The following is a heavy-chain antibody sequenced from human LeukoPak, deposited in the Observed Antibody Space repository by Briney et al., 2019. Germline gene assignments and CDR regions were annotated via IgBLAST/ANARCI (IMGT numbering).Heavy chain of an antibody. CDR3: ARHDAVYYYDGNGYFVDF. J-gene: IGHJ4*02. CDR1: GDTISRSSYH. V-gene: IGHV4-39*01. Sequence: SETLSLTCSVSGDTISRSSYHWGWLRQPPGKGLEWIGSIYYSGNTYYSPSLKSRVTVSVDTTKNLFSLKMTSVTAADTAVYYCARHDAVYYYDGNGYFVDFWGQGTLVTVSS. CDR2: IYYSGNT. D-gene: IGHD3-22*01.